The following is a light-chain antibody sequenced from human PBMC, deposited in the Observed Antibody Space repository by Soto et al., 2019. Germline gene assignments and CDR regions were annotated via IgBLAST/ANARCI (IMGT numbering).Light chain of an antibody. Sequence: QSALAQPASVSGSPGQSITISCTETSSDVGGYYYVSWYQQHPGQAPKVMIYDVTHRAAGVSARFSGSKSGNTASLTISGLQAEDEADYYCCCYTSSSTWVFGGGTQLTVL. CDR1: SSDVGGYYY. J-gene: IGLJ3*02. V-gene: IGLV2-14*03. CDR3: CCYTSSSTWV. CDR2: DVT.